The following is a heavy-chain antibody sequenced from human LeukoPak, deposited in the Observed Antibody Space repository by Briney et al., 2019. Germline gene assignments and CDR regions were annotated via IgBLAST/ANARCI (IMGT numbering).Heavy chain of an antibody. CDR3: AKEKVPAAIYYGMDV. V-gene: IGHV3-30*18. Sequence: GGSLRLSCAASGFTFSSYGMHWVRQAPGKGLEWVAVISYDGSNKYYAGSVKGRFTISRDNSKNTLYLQMNSLRAEDTAVYYCAKEKVPAAIYYGMDVWGQGTTVTVSS. CDR1: GFTFSSYG. D-gene: IGHD2-2*01. J-gene: IGHJ6*02. CDR2: ISYDGSNK.